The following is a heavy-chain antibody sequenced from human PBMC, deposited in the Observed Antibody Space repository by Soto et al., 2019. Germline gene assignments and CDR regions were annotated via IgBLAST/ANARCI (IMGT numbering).Heavy chain of an antibody. CDR3: ASLRYCISTSCPHWFDS. V-gene: IGHV5-51*01. Sequence: GESLKISCKGSGYSFTSYWIGWVRQMPGKGLEWMGIIYPGDSDTRYSPSFQGQVTISADKSISTAYLQWSSLKASDTAMYYCASLRYCISTSCPHWFDSRGQGTPVIVSS. CDR2: IYPGDSDT. D-gene: IGHD2-2*01. J-gene: IGHJ5*01. CDR1: GYSFTSYW.